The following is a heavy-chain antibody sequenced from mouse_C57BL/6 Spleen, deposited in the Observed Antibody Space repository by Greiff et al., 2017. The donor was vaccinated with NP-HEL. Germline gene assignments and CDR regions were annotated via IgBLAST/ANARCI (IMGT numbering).Heavy chain of an antibody. D-gene: IGHD2-4*01. CDR3: ARYDYDWYFDV. CDR2: ISSGSSTI. CDR1: GFTFSDYG. V-gene: IGHV5-17*01. Sequence: EVKVEESGGGLVKPGGSLKLSCAASGFTFSDYGMHWVRQAPEKGLEWVAYISSGSSTIYYADTVKGRFTISRDNAKNTLFLQMTSLRSEDTAMYYCARYDYDWYFDVWGTGTTVTVSS. J-gene: IGHJ1*03.